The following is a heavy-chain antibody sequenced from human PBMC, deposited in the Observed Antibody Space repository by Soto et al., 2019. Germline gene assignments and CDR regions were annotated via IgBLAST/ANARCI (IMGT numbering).Heavy chain of an antibody. V-gene: IGHV4-4*02. CDR1: GDSMSSSNW. J-gene: IGHJ4*02. CDR2: AHHSRRT. Sequence: PSETLSLTCTVSGDSMSSSNWWNWVRQPPGKGLEWIGEAHHSRRTNYNPSLKSRVTISVDRSQNHFSLQLTSVTAADTAVYYCARSEATALDYWGQGTLVTVSS. CDR3: ARSEATALDY.